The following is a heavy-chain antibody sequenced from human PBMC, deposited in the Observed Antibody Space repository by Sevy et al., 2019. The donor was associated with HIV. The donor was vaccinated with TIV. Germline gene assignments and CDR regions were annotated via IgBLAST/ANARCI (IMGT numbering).Heavy chain of an antibody. CDR1: EFTFSSYS. D-gene: IGHD3-10*01. CDR3: ARSDYYGSGSDYNWFDP. J-gene: IGHJ5*02. CDR2: ISSSSSTI. Sequence: GGSLRLSCAASEFTFSSYSMNWVRQAPGKGLEWVSYISSSSSTIYYADSVKGRFTISRDNAKNSLYLQMNSLRDEDTAVYYCARSDYYGSGSDYNWFDPWGQGTLVTVSS. V-gene: IGHV3-48*02.